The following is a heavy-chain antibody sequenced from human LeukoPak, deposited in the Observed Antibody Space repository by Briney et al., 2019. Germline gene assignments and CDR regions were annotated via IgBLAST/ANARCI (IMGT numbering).Heavy chain of an antibody. Sequence: PGGSLRLSCAASGLTFSSYAMSWVRQAPGKGLEWVAVISYDGSNKYYADSVKGRFTISRDNSKNTLYLQMNSLRAEDTAVYYCTKDENYCSGTYCYKNQFDYWGQGTLVTVSS. D-gene: IGHD2-2*01. CDR3: TKDENYCSGTYCYKNQFDY. CDR2: ISYDGSNK. J-gene: IGHJ4*02. CDR1: GLTFSSYA. V-gene: IGHV3-30*04.